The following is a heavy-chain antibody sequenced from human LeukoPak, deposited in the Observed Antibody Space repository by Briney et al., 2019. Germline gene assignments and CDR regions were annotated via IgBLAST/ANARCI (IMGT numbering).Heavy chain of an antibody. CDR3: ARHSSSWYPDY. Sequence: SETLSHTCTVSGGSIRSYYWSWIRQPPGKGLEWIGYIHYTGSTNYNPSLKSRVTISVDTSKNQFSLQLSSVTATDTAVYFCARHSSSWYPDYWGQGTLVTVSS. CDR2: IHYTGST. CDR1: GGSIRSYY. D-gene: IGHD6-13*01. V-gene: IGHV4-59*08. J-gene: IGHJ4*02.